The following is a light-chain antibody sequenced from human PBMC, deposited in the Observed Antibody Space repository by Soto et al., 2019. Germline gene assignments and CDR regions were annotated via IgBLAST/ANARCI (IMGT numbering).Light chain of an antibody. CDR1: TSNLGAGYD. CDR3: SSYTNINTRACV. J-gene: IGLJ7*01. CDR2: GNR. Sequence: QSVLTQPPSVSGAPGQRVTLSCTGNTSNLGAGYDVHWYQQLPGAAPKLVIFGNRNRPSGVPERFSGSKSGTSASLAITGLQAEDEADYYCSSYTNINTRACVFGTGTQLTVL. V-gene: IGLV1-40*01.